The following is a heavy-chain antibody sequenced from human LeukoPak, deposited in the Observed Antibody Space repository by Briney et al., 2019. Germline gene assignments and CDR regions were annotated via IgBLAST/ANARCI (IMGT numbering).Heavy chain of an antibody. CDR1: GGSISSYY. J-gene: IGHJ6*03. V-gene: IGHV4-59*01. CDR3: ARSIAGYSSTLYYSYYMDV. Sequence: SETLSLTCPVAGGSISSYYWSWIRPPQGKVLEWIGYIYYSGSTNYNPSLKTRVTISVGTSKNQSSLQLSSVTAADTAVYYCARSIAGYSSTLYYSYYMDVWGKGTTVTVSS. CDR2: IYYSGST. D-gene: IGHD6-13*01.